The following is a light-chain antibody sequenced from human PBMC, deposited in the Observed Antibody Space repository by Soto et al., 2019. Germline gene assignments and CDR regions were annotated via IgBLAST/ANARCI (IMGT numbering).Light chain of an antibody. CDR2: EVS. V-gene: IGLV2-14*01. Sequence: QSVLTQPASVSGSPGQSITISCTGTSSDVGGYNYVSWYQQHSGKAPKLMIYEVSYRPSGVSNRFSGSKSGNTASLTISGLQAGDEADYYCSSYTSSSTYVFGTGTKVTVL. J-gene: IGLJ1*01. CDR3: SSYTSSSTYV. CDR1: SSDVGGYNY.